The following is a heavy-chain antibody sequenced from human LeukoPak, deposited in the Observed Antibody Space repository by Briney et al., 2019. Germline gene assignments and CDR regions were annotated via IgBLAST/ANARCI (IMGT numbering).Heavy chain of an antibody. V-gene: IGHV4-59*12. Sequence: SETLSLTCTVSGGSISSYYWSWIRQPPGKGLEWIGYIYHSGSTYYNPSLKSRVTISVDRSKNQFSLKLSSVTAADTAVYYCPRGGNVLPSWYFDLWGRGTLVTVSS. D-gene: IGHD1-1*01. CDR3: PRGGNVLPSWYFDL. CDR1: GGSISSYY. CDR2: IYHSGST. J-gene: IGHJ2*01.